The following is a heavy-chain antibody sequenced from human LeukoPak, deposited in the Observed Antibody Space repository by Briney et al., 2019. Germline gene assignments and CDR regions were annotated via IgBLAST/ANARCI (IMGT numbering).Heavy chain of an antibody. Sequence: GSLRLSCAASGFTFSSYEMNWVRQAPGKGLEWVGSVFHSGNTYYNPSLKSRLTISADTSKNQFSLTLTSVTAADTAVYYCARDRSVGVLPAPPFDFWGQGTLVTVSS. D-gene: IGHD6-6*01. CDR3: ARDRSVGVLPAPPFDF. J-gene: IGHJ4*02. CDR2: VFHSGNT. CDR1: GFTFSSYE. V-gene: IGHV4-38-2*02.